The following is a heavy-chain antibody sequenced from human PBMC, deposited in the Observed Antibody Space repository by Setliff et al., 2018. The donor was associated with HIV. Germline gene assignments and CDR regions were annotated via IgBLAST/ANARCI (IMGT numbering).Heavy chain of an antibody. J-gene: IGHJ6*02. CDR1: GFAFSHYW. D-gene: IGHD2-15*01. Sequence: GVLRLSCAASGFTSGFAFSHYWMHWVRQVPGKGLVWVSRITNDVSATTYADFVKGRFTISRDNAKNMVYLQMNSLRAEDTAVYYCAKSEAAEYDYYYYYGMDVWGQGTTVTVSS. CDR3: AKSEAAEYDYYYYYGMDV. CDR2: ITNDVSAT. V-gene: IGHV3-74*01.